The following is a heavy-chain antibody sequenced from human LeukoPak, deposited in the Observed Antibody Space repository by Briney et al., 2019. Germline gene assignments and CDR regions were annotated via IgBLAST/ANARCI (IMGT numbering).Heavy chain of an antibody. D-gene: IGHD3-10*01. CDR2: IAPDGSAT. V-gene: IGHV3-74*03. CDR3: TRSGYYNGYDY. J-gene: IGHJ4*02. CDR1: GFTFSGHW. Sequence: PGGTVRLSCVASGFTFSGHWMHWVRHVPGKGLVAVERIAPDGSATTYADSVKGRFTISRDNAKNTLYLEMNSLTAEDTALYYCTRSGYYNGYDYWGQGTLVTVSS.